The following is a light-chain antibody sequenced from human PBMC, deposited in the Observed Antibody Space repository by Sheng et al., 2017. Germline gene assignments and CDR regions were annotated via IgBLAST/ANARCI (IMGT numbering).Light chain of an antibody. Sequence: QSALTQPASVSGSPGQSITISCTGTGSDVGSYNLVSWYQQHPGKAPKLMIYEGSQRPSGVSDRFSGSKSGNTASLTISGLQAEDEADYYCSYGGSSWVFGGGTKLTVL. V-gene: IGLV2-23*01. CDR2: EGS. CDR1: GSDVGSYNL. J-gene: IGLJ3*02. CDR3: CSYGGSSWV.